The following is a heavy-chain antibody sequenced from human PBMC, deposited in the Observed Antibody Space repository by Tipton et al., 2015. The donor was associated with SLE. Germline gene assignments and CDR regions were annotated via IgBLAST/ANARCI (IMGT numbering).Heavy chain of an antibody. CDR2: INQDGNEQ. CDR3: ARGAVGDSLYRQFAL. V-gene: IGHV3-7*01. CDR1: VFNFNAYW. Sequence: GSLRLSCSASVFNFNAYWMNWVRQAPGKGLEWVAKINQDGNEQYYVDSVKGRFTISRDNAKNSLYLQMNSLRGEDAGVYYCARGAVGDSLYRQFALWGQGTLVTVSS. J-gene: IGHJ4*02. D-gene: IGHD2/OR15-2a*01.